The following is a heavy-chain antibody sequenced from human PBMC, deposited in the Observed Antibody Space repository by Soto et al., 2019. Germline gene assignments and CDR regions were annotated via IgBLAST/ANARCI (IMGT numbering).Heavy chain of an antibody. D-gene: IGHD6-6*01. V-gene: IGHV4-59*01. CDR1: GDSIRPYY. CDR2: IYYSGIT. J-gene: IGHJ4*02. Sequence: SETLSLTCTAPGDSIRPYYLSWIRQPPGKGLEWLGYIYYSGITNYNPSLKSRVTISVDMSRNQFSMKLSSVTAADAAVYYCARGREYSSSGDFDSWGQGTLVTVSS. CDR3: ARGREYSSSGDFDS.